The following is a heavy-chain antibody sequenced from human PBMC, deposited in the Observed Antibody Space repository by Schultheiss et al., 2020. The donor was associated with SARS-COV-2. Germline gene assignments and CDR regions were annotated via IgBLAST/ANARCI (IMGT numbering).Heavy chain of an antibody. D-gene: IGHD2-2*01. CDR3: ASCGASCHYYGMDV. J-gene: IGHJ6*02. V-gene: IGHV3/OR16-10*01. CDR1: GFTFSSYA. Sequence: GGSLRLSCAASGFTFSSYALHWVRRAPGKGLEWVSAIGTGGDTYYADSVMGRFTISRDNSKNTLYLQMNSLRAEDTAVYYCASCGASCHYYGMDVWGQGTTVTVSS. CDR2: IGTGGDT.